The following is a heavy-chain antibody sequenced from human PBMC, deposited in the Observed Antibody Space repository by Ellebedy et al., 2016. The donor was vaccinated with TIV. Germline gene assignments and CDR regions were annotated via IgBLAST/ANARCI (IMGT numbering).Heavy chain of an antibody. Sequence: GGSLRLXXEASGFPFSRYTMNRVRLAPGKGLEWLSYIDISSRTIQYADSVKGRFTISRDNAENSLYLRMTGLRVEDTAVYYCARDPADDAFDLWGRGTVVTVSS. J-gene: IGHJ3*01. CDR1: GFPFSRYT. V-gene: IGHV3-48*01. CDR3: ARDPADDAFDL. CDR2: IDISSRTI.